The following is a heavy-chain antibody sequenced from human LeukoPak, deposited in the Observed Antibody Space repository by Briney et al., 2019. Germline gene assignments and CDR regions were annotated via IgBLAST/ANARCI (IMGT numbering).Heavy chain of an antibody. D-gene: IGHD3-16*01. CDR3: AKGGGGRLIYYYYMDV. CDR2: ISWNSDSI. CDR1: GFIFDDYA. J-gene: IGHJ6*03. V-gene: IGHV3-9*03. Sequence: PGGSLRLSCAASGFIFDDYAMHWVRQAPGKGLEWVSGISWNSDSIDYANSVKGRFTTSRDNAKNSLYLQMNSLRTEDMALYYCAKGGGGRLIYYYYMDVWGKGTTVTVSS.